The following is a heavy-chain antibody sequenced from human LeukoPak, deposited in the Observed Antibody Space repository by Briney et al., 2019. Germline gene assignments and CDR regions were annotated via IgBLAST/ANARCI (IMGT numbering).Heavy chain of an antibody. D-gene: IGHD3-10*01. V-gene: IGHV3-21*04. CDR1: GFTFSSCS. CDR3: AKDPYYYGSGIYY. J-gene: IGHJ4*02. Sequence: GGSLRLSCAASGFTFSSCSMNWVRQAPGKGLEWVSSISSSSSYIYYADSVKGRFTISRDNAKNSLYLQMNSLRAEDTALYYCAKDPYYYGSGIYYWGQGTLVTVSS. CDR2: ISSSSSYI.